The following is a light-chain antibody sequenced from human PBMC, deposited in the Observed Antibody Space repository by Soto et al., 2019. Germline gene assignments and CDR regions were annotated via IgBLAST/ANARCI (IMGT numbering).Light chain of an antibody. J-gene: IGKJ1*01. Sequence: DIQMTQSPSTLSASVGDRVTITCRASQSISNWLAWYQQKPGKAPKLLIYDASSLESGVPSRFSSSGSGTEFTLTISSLQPDDFATYYCQQYNSYLTFGQGTKVEIK. CDR2: DAS. CDR3: QQYNSYLT. V-gene: IGKV1-5*01. CDR1: QSISNW.